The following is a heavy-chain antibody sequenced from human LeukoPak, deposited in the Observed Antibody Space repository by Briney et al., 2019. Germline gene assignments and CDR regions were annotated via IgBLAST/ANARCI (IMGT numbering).Heavy chain of an antibody. CDR2: INHSGST. V-gene: IGHV4-34*01. CDR3: ARRVRRGASMVRGVSYYFDY. Sequence: PSETLSLTCAVYGGSFSGYYWSLIRQPPGKGLEWIGEINHSGSTNYNPSLKSRVTISVDTSKNQFSLKLSSVTAADTAVYYCARRVRRGASMVRGVSYYFDYWGQGTLVTVSS. CDR1: GGSFSGYY. D-gene: IGHD3-10*01. J-gene: IGHJ4*02.